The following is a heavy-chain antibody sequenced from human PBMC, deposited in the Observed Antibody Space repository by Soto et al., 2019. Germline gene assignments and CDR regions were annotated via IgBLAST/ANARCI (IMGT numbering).Heavy chain of an antibody. J-gene: IGHJ6*02. CDR3: AREGTDGYNYLYYYGMDV. Sequence: SETLSLTCTVSGGSVSSGSYYWSWIRQPPGKGLEWIGYIYYSGSTNYNPSLKSRVTISVDTSKNQFSLKLSSVTAADTAVYYCAREGTDGYNYLYYYGMDVWGQGTTVTVSS. CDR2: IYYSGST. V-gene: IGHV4-61*01. CDR1: GGSVSSGSYY. D-gene: IGHD5-12*01.